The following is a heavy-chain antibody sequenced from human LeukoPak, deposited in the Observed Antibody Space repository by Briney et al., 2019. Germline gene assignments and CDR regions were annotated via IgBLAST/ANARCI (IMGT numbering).Heavy chain of an antibody. CDR2: INHSGST. Sequence: PGGSLRLSCVASGFTFSSYAMSWVRQAPGKGLEWIGEINHSGSTNFNPSLKSRVTISVDTSKNQFSLKLSSVTAADTAVYYCARGRDCSAGSCYSAAFCYWGQGTLVTVSS. V-gene: IGHV4-34*01. D-gene: IGHD2-15*01. CDR1: GFTFSSYA. J-gene: IGHJ4*02. CDR3: ARGRDCSAGSCYSAAFCY.